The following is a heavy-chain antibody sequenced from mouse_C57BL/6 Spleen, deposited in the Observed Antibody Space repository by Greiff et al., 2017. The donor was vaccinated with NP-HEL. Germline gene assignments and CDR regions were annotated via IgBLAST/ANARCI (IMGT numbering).Heavy chain of an antibody. J-gene: IGHJ4*01. CDR1: GYPFPSYW. CDR3: ARSPLYYSNYVGAMDY. CDR2: IHPNSGST. Sequence: VQLQQPGAELVKPGASVQLSCQASGYPFPSYWMHWVKQRPGQGLEWIGMIHPNSGSTNYNEKFKSKATLTVDKSSSTACMQLSSLTSEDSAVYYCARSPLYYSNYVGAMDYWGQGTSVTVSS. V-gene: IGHV1-64*01. D-gene: IGHD2-5*01.